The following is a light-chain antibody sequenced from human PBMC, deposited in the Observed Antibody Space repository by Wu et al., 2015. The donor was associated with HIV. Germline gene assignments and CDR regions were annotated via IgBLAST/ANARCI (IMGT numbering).Light chain of an antibody. CDR3: QQYNSFSLFT. Sequence: DIQMTQSPSTLSASLGDRVTITCRASQNIYSWLAWYQHKPGKAPKALISKASTLESGVPSRFSGSGSGTEYTLTISSLQPDDFATYYCQQYNSFSLFTFGPGTKVDIK. CDR2: KAS. J-gene: IGKJ3*01. V-gene: IGKV1-5*03. CDR1: QNIYSW.